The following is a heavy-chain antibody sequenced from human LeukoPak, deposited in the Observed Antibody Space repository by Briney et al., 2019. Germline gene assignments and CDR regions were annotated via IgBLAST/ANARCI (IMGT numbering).Heavy chain of an antibody. V-gene: IGHV3-7*01. CDR1: GFTFSTYW. CDR2: IKQDGSEK. D-gene: IGHD3-22*01. J-gene: IGHJ4*02. CDR3: ARDIDGYYYGTIGSFLWFDY. Sequence: PGGSLRLSCAASGFTFSTYWMSWVRQAPGKGLEWVANIKQDGSEKYYVDSEKGRFTITRDNAKNSLYLQMNSLRAEDTAVYYCARDIDGYYYGTIGSFLWFDYWGQGDLVTVSS.